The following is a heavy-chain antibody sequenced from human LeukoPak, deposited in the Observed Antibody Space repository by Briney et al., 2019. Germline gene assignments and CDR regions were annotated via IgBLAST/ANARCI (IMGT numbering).Heavy chain of an antibody. CDR2: IRYDGSNK. Sequence: GGSLRLSCAASGFTFSSYGMHWVRQAPGRGLEWVAFIRYDGSNKYYADSVKGRFTISRDNSKNTLYLQMNSLRAEDTAVYYCAKAPFSYEYYFDYWGQGTLVTVSS. V-gene: IGHV3-30*02. CDR1: GFTFSSYG. CDR3: AKAPFSYEYYFDY. J-gene: IGHJ4*02. D-gene: IGHD3-3*01.